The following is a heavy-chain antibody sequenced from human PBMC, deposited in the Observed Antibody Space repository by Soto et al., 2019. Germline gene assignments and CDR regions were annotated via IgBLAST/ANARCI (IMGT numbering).Heavy chain of an antibody. J-gene: IGHJ6*02. CDR3: ARYYDILTGYYMKKGPYYGMDV. Sequence: SETLSLTCTVSGGSISSSSYYWGWIRQPPGKGLEWIGSIYYSGSTYYNPSLKSRVTISVDTSKNQFSLKLSSVTAADTAVYYCARYYDILTGYYMKKGPYYGMDVWGQGTTVTVSS. V-gene: IGHV4-39*01. D-gene: IGHD3-9*01. CDR1: GGSISSSSYY. CDR2: IYYSGST.